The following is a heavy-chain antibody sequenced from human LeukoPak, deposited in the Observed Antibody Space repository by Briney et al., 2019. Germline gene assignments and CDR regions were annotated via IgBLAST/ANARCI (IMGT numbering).Heavy chain of an antibody. CDR3: TRRSVAGTKGRYMDV. J-gene: IGHJ6*03. CDR2: IYTSGST. CDR1: GGSITNGSYY. D-gene: IGHD6-19*01. Sequence: KPSETLSLTCNVSGGSITNGSYYWNWIRQPAGKGLEWIGRIYTSGSTNYSPSLQRRITISLDTSKNQISLKLRSVTAADTAVYFCTRRSVAGTKGRYMDVWGKGTTVTISS. V-gene: IGHV4-61*02.